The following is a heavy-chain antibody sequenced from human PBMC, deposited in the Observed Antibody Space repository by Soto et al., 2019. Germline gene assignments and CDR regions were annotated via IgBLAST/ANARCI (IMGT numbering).Heavy chain of an antibody. V-gene: IGHV4-34*01. CDR2: INHSGST. D-gene: IGHD6-13*01. CDR3: ASLRGAAAVTK. J-gene: IGHJ1*01. CDR1: GGSFSGYY. Sequence: QVQLQQWGAGLLKPSETLSLTCAVYGGSFSGYYWSWIRQPPGKGLEWIGEINHSGSTNYNPSLKSRVTISVDTPKNQFSLKLSSVTAADTAVYYCASLRGAAAVTKWGQGTLVTVSS.